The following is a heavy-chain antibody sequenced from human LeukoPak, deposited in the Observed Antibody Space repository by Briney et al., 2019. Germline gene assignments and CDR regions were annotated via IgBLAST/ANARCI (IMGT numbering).Heavy chain of an antibody. CDR2: ISSGGTTI. D-gene: IGHD1-26*01. J-gene: IGHJ4*02. CDR1: GFMFSSFE. Sequence: GGSLRLSCAASGFMFSSFEMNWVRQAPGKGLEWVSKISSGGTTIYYADSAKGRFTISRDNSKNTLYLQMNSLRAEDTAFYYCAKLQVGGISESSFWGQGILVTVS. V-gene: IGHV3-48*03. CDR3: AKLQVGGISESSF.